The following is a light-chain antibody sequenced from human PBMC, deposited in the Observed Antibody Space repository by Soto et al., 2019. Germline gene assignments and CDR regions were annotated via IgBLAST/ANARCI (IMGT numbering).Light chain of an antibody. Sequence: DIKMNQSPSTLSASVGDRVTITCRASQSISSWLAWYQQKPGKAPKLLIYDASSLESGVPSRFSGSGSGTEFTLTISSLQPDDFATYYCQQYNSYSQTFGQGTKVDI. J-gene: IGKJ1*01. CDR1: QSISSW. CDR2: DAS. CDR3: QQYNSYSQT. V-gene: IGKV1-5*01.